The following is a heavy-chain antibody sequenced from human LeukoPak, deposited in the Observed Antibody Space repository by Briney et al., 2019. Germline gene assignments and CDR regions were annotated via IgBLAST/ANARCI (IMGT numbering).Heavy chain of an antibody. CDR1: GFTFSSYE. Sequence: PGGSLRLSCAASGFTFSSYEMNWVRQAPGKGLEWVSYISSSGSTIYYADSVKGRFTISRDNAKNSLYLQMNSLRAEDTAVYYCARDGTVVVSAAIIFDYWGQGTLVTVSS. J-gene: IGHJ4*02. V-gene: IGHV3-48*03. D-gene: IGHD2-2*01. CDR3: ARDGTVVVSAAIIFDY. CDR2: ISSSGSTI.